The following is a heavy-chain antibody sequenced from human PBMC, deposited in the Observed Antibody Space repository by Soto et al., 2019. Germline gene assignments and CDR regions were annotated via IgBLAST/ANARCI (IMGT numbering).Heavy chain of an antibody. CDR2: INHSGST. CDR3: ASSGIAVAHYYFDY. CDR1: GGSFSGYY. Sequence: SETLSLTCAVYGGSFSGYYWSWIRQPPGKGLEWIGEINHSGSTNYNPSLKSRVTISVDTSKNQFSLKLSSVTAADTAVYYCASSGIAVAHYYFDYWGQGTLVTVSS. D-gene: IGHD6-19*01. V-gene: IGHV4-34*01. J-gene: IGHJ4*02.